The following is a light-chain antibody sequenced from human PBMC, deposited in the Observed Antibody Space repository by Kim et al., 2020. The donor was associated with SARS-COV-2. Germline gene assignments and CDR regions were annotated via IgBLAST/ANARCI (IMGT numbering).Light chain of an antibody. Sequence: ASVKITCILGTGQSNYAIAWLQQQPGKGHRYLMRLYSDGRHTKGDGIPDRFSGSTSGSEYSLTISSLQSEDEADYYCQTWGSGIGVFGGGTQLTVL. CDR2: LYSDGRH. V-gene: IGLV4-69*01. J-gene: IGLJ2*01. CDR3: QTWGSGIGV. CDR1: TGQSNYA.